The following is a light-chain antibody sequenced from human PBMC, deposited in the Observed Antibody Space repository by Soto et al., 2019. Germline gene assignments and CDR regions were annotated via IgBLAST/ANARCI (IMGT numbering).Light chain of an antibody. CDR3: GSYAGINNYV. Sequence: QSALTQPPSASGSPGQSVTISCTGTSSDVGGYNYVSWYQQHPGKAPKLMIYEVAKRPSGVPDRFSGSKSDNTASLTVSGLQAEDEADYYCGSYAGINNYVFGTGTKVTVL. J-gene: IGLJ1*01. CDR1: SSDVGGYNY. V-gene: IGLV2-8*01. CDR2: EVA.